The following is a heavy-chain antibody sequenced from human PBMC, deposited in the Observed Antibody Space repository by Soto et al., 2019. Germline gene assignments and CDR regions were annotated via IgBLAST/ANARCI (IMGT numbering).Heavy chain of an antibody. J-gene: IGHJ4*02. CDR3: ASSSAVYDYDSSGYPGD. CDR2: IWYDGSNK. Sequence: GWSLILSCAASGFTFSSYGMHWVRQAPGKGLEWVAVIWYDGSNKYYADSVKGRFTISRDNSKNTLYLQMNSLRAEDTAVYYCASSSAVYDYDSSGYPGDCAQGTLVTAS. CDR1: GFTFSSYG. V-gene: IGHV3-33*01. D-gene: IGHD3-22*01.